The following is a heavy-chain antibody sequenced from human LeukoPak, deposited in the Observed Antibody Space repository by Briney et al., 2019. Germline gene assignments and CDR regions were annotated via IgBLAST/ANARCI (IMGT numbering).Heavy chain of an antibody. CDR2: IYHSGST. CDR3: ARSGSYGEVGY. CDR1: GGSISSGGYS. D-gene: IGHD1-26*01. V-gene: IGHV4-30-2*02. Sequence: PSEALSLTCAVSGGSISSGGYSWSWIRQPPGKGLEWIGYIYHSGSTNYNPSLKSRVTISVDTSKNQFSLKLSSVTAADTAVYYCARSGSYGEVGYWGQGTLVTVSS. J-gene: IGHJ4*02.